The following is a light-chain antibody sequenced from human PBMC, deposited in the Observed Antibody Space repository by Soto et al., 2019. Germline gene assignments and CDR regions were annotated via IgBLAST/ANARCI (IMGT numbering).Light chain of an antibody. CDR3: QQRSNWPPIFT. V-gene: IGKV3-11*01. CDR2: DAS. CDR1: QSVSSY. J-gene: IGKJ3*01. Sequence: EIVLTQSPATLPLSPGERATLSCRASQSVSSYLAWYQQKPGQAPRLLIYDASNRATGIPARFSGSGSGTDFTLTISSLEPEDFAVYYCQQRSNWPPIFTFGPWTKVDIK.